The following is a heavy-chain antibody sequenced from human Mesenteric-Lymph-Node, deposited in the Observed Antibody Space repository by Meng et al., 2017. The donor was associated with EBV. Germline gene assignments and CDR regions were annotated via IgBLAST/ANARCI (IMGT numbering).Heavy chain of an antibody. CDR3: ARAGAYYDVLTGFDY. CDR2: IYHTGTT. J-gene: IGHJ4*02. Sequence: QRQLQEAGSRLVKPSQTLSLTCAVFGGSLSSGGYSWNWIRQTPGRGLEWIGYIYHTGTTYYNPSLKSRVTMSVDRSTNQFSLWLKSVTAADTAIYYCARAGAYYDVLTGFDYWGQGTLVTVSS. D-gene: IGHD3-9*01. CDR1: GGSLSSGGYS. V-gene: IGHV4-30-2*01.